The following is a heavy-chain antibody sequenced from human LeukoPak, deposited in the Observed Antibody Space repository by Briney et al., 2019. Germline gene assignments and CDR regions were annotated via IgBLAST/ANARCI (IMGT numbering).Heavy chain of an antibody. Sequence: PSETLSLTCTVSGGSISSYYWSWIRQPPGKGLEWIGYIYYSGSTNYNPSLKSRVAISVDTSKNQFSLKLSSVTAADTAVYYCARVRPFVEMAVQAYYYYMDVWGKGTTVTISS. D-gene: IGHD5-24*01. CDR1: GGSISSYY. J-gene: IGHJ6*03. CDR2: IYYSGST. V-gene: IGHV4-59*01. CDR3: ARVRPFVEMAVQAYYYYMDV.